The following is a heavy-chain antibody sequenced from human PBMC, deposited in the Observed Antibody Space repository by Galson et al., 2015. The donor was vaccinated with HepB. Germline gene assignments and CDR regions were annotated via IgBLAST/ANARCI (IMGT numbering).Heavy chain of an antibody. V-gene: IGHV5-51*03. J-gene: IGHJ1*01. Sequence: QSGAEVKKPGESLKISCKGSGYSFTSYWIGWVRQMPGKGLEWMGIICPGDSDTRYSPSFQGQVTISADKSISTAYLQWSSLKASDTAMYYCARMDAYDYVWGSYRYFPEYFQHWGQGTLVTVSS. D-gene: IGHD3-16*02. CDR2: ICPGDSDT. CDR1: GYSFTSYW. CDR3: ARMDAYDYVWGSYRYFPEYFQH.